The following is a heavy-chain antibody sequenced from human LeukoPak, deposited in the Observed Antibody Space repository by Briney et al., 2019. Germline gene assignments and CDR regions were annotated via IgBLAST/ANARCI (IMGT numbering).Heavy chain of an antibody. CDR2: IIPILGIA. Sequence: EASVEVSCKGSGGTFSSYTISWVRQAPGQGLEWMGRIIPILGIANYAQKFQGRVTITADKSTSTAYMELSSLRSEDTAVYYCATTPGVTTALYFDYWGQGTLVTVSS. J-gene: IGHJ4*02. D-gene: IGHD4-11*01. V-gene: IGHV1-69*02. CDR1: GGTFSSYT. CDR3: ATTPGVTTALYFDY.